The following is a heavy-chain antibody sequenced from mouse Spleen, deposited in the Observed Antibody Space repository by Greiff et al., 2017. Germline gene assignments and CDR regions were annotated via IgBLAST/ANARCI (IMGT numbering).Heavy chain of an antibody. CDR2: ISSGSSTI. D-gene: IGHD2-1*01. V-gene: IGHV5-17*01. CDR1: GFTFSDYG. Sequence: EVKLMESGGGLVKPGGSLKLSCAASGFTFSDYGMHWVRQAPEKGLEWVAYISSGSSTIYYADTVKGRFTISRDNAKNTLFLQMTSLRSEDTAMYYCARDFGNYWYFDVWGAGTTVTVSS. CDR3: ARDFGNYWYFDV. J-gene: IGHJ1*01.